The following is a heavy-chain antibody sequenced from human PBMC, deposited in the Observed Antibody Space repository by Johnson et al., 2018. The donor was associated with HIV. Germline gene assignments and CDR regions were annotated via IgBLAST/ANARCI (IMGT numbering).Heavy chain of an antibody. V-gene: IGHV3-66*01. J-gene: IGHJ3*02. CDR1: GFTVSSNY. CDR3: ARSVNAGRPFDI. CDR2: IYSGGST. D-gene: IGHD2-8*01. Sequence: VQLVESGGGVVQPGRSLRLSCAASGFTVSSNYMSWVRQAPGKGLEWVAVIYSGGSTYYADSVKGRFTISRDNDKNTLYLQMNSLRAEDNAVYYCARSVNAGRPFDIWGQGTLVTVSS.